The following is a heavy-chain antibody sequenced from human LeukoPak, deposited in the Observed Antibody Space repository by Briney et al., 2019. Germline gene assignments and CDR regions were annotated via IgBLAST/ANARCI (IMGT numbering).Heavy chain of an antibody. D-gene: IGHD6-6*01. CDR1: GFTFSDYY. CDR3: ARGHARKVAARSYFDY. V-gene: IGHV3-11*01. Sequence: GALRLSCAASGFTFSDYYMSWIRQAPGKGLEWVSYISSSGSTIYYADSVKGRFTISRDNAKNSLYLQMNSLRAEDTAVYYCARGHARKVAARSYFDYWGQGTLVTVSS. J-gene: IGHJ4*02. CDR2: ISSSGSTI.